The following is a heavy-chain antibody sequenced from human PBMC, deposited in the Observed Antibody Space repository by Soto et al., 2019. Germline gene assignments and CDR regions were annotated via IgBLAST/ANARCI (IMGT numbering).Heavy chain of an antibody. CDR3: ARGGYTYGYGLDY. CDR2: INPNSGDT. V-gene: IGHV1-2*04. D-gene: IGHD5-18*01. Sequence: QVQLVQSGAEVKKLGASVKVSCKASGYTFTAYYIHWVRQAPGQGLEWVGWINPNSGDTNYAQRFQVWFTMSGDTSVSTAYMDLTRLGSDDTAVYYCARGGYTYGYGLDYWGQGTLVTVSS. CDR1: GYTFTAYY. J-gene: IGHJ4*02.